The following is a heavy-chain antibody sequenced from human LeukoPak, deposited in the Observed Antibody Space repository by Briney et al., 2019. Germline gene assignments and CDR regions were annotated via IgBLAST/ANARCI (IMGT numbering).Heavy chain of an antibody. J-gene: IGHJ1*01. CDR2: ISGSGGST. Sequence: GGSLRLSCAASGFTFSSYATSWVRQAPRKRLEWVSAISGSGGSTYYADTVKSRCTISRHNSKNTLYLQMNSLRAEDRAVYYCAKDIKWLATPPYFQHWGQGTLVSVSS. CDR1: GFTFSSYA. V-gene: IGHV3-23*01. CDR3: AKDIKWLATPPYFQH. D-gene: IGHD6-19*01.